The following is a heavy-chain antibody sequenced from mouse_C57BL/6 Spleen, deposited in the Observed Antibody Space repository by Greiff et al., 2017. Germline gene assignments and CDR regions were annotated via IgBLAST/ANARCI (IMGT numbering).Heavy chain of an antibody. D-gene: IGHD2-1*01. CDR2: FYPGSGSI. CDR3: ARHEENYDGNVYFDY. Sequence: VQLQQSGAELVKPGASVKLSCKASGYTFTEYSIHWVKQRSGQGLEWIGWFYPGSGSIKYNEKFKDKATLTADKSSSTVYIELSRLTSEVSAVYFCARHEENYDGNVYFDYWGQGTTLTVSS. CDR1: GYTFTEYS. V-gene: IGHV1-62-2*01. J-gene: IGHJ2*01.